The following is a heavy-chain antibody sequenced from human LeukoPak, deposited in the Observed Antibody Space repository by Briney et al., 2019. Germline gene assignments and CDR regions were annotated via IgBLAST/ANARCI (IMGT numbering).Heavy chain of an antibody. CDR3: ARDDYGDYVSYFLH. D-gene: IGHD4-17*01. CDR2: ISAKNGNT. J-gene: IGHJ1*01. CDR1: GYTFTSYG. Sequence: ASVKVSCKASGYTFTSYGISWVRQAPGQGLEWMGWISAKNGNTNYAQKFQGRVTMTTDTSTSTAYMELRSLRSDDTAVYYCARDDYGDYVSYFLHWGQGTLVIVSS. V-gene: IGHV1-18*01.